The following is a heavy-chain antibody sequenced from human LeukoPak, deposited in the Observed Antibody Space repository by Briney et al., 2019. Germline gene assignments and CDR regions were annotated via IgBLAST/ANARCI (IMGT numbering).Heavy chain of an antibody. CDR2: IKEDGTQT. CDR1: GFTFSSYW. CDR3: TRRLDY. J-gene: IGHJ4*02. Sequence: GGSLRLSCEASGFTFSSYWMTWVRQAPGKGLEWLTHIKEDGTQTNYIDFVKGRFTISRDNARNSLYLQMNSLRAEDTAVYYCTRRLDYWGQGTLVTVSS. V-gene: IGHV3-7*03.